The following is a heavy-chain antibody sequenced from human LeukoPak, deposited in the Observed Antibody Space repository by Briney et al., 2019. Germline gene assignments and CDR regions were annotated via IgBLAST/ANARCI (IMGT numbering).Heavy chain of an antibody. CDR2: TRNKANSYTT. V-gene: IGHV3-72*01. D-gene: IGHD2-2*01. CDR1: GFTFSDHY. CDR3: ARGPYCSSTSCSYFDY. Sequence: GGSLRLSCAASGFTFSDHYMDWVRQAPGKGLEWVGRTRNKANSYTTEYAASVKGRFTISRDDSKNSLYLQMNSLKTEDTAVYYCARGPYCSSTSCSYFDYWGQGTLVTVSS. J-gene: IGHJ4*02.